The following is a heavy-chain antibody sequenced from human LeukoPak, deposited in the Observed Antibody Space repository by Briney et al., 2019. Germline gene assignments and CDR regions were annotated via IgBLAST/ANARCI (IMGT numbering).Heavy chain of an antibody. D-gene: IGHD3-16*01. CDR1: GFTFSSYG. J-gene: IGHJ4*02. CDR2: IWYDGTHK. Sequence: SLTLSCAASGFTFSSYGMHWVRQAPGKGLEWVAVIWYDGTHKYYADSVKVRFTISRDNSKNTLYLQMNSLRAEDTAVFYCARDQAGGGYYFDYWGQGTLVTVSS. CDR3: ARDQAGGGYYFDY. V-gene: IGHV3-33*01.